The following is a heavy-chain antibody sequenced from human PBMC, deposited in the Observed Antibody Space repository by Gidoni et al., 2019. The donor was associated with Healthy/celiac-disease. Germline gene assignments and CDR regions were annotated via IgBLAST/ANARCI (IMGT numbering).Heavy chain of an antibody. V-gene: IGHV3-23*01. CDR3: AKDRDYDSSGYADY. CDR1: GFTFSSYA. CDR2: ISGGGAST. D-gene: IGHD3-22*01. J-gene: IGHJ4*02. Sequence: EVQLLESGGGLVQPGGSLRLSCAASGFTFSSYAMSWVRQAPGKGLEWVSAISGGGASTYYADSVKGWFTISRDNSKNTLYVQMNSLRAEDTAVYYCAKDRDYDSSGYADYWGQGTLVTVSS.